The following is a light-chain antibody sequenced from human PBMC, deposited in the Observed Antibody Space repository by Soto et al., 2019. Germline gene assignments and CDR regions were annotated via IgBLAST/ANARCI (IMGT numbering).Light chain of an antibody. CDR1: SSDIGGYNY. CDR3: SSYAGSNNYV. Sequence: QSALTQPPSASGSPGQSVTISCNGTSSDIGGYNYVSWYQQHPGNGPKLMIYEVNKRPSGVPDRFSGSKSGNTASLTVAGLQAEDEADYYCSSYAGSNNYVFGTGTKLTVL. J-gene: IGLJ1*01. CDR2: EVN. V-gene: IGLV2-8*01.